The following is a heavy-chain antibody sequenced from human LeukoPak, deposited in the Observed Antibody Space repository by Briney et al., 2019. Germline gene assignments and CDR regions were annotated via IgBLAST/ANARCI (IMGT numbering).Heavy chain of an antibody. Sequence: GGSLRLSCAASGFIFSDYYMTCIRQGPGKGREWIAYINNGGDTIYYEDSVKGRFSISRDHDKKSVYLQMNSLRAEDTAVYYCARGSSTEAFSAEYFQYWGQGTQVTVSS. CDR1: GFIFSDYY. CDR3: ARGSSTEAFSAEYFQY. J-gene: IGHJ1*01. V-gene: IGHV3-11*01. CDR2: INNGGDTI. D-gene: IGHD2-21*02.